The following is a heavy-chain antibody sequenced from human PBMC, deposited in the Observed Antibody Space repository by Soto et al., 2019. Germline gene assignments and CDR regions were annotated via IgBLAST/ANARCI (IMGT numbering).Heavy chain of an antibody. CDR1: GYTFTRYG. CDR2: INTDNGNT. V-gene: IGHV1-18*01. J-gene: IGHJ6*02. D-gene: IGHD3-16*01. CDR3: AMVDVYVTPSPQDV. Sequence: QVQLVQSGAEVKNPGASVKVSCKASGYTFTRYGIGWARQAPGQGLEWLGWINTDNGNTNYAQNVQGRVKLTTDTSTSTAYMERRSLRSNDTAIYYCAMVDVYVTPSPQDVWGQGTTVIVSS.